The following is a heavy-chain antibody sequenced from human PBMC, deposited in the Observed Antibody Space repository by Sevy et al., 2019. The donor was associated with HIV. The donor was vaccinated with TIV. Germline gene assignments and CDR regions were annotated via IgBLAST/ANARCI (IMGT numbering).Heavy chain of an antibody. D-gene: IGHD6-19*01. V-gene: IGHV1-2*06. J-gene: IGHJ4*02. CDR1: GYTFTGYY. CDR3: ARDTYSSGWPYFDY. CDR2: INPNSGGT. Sequence: ASVKVSCKASGYTFTGYYMHWVRQAPGQGLEWMGRINPNSGGTNYAQKVQGRVTMTRDTSISTAYMELGRLRSDDTAVYYCARDTYSSGWPYFDYWGQGTLVTVSS.